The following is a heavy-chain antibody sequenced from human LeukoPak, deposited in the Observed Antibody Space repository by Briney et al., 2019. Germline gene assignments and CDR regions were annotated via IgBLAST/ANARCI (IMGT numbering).Heavy chain of an antibody. V-gene: IGHV1-2*02. D-gene: IGHD6-19*01. CDR1: GYTFTGYY. J-gene: IGHJ4*02. CDR2: INPNSGVT. Sequence: ASVKVSGKASGYTFTGYYMHWVRQAPGQGLEWMGWINPNSGVTNYAQKFQGRVTMTRDTSISTAYMELSRLRSDDTAVFYCARGTGYSSGWLFDYWGQGTLVTVSS. CDR3: ARGTGYSSGWLFDY.